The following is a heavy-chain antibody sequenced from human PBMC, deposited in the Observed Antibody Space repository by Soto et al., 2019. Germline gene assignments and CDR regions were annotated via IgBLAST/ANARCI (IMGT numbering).Heavy chain of an antibody. Sequence: QVQLQESGPGLVKPSETLSLTCTVSGDSISGGASFWSWIRQPPGKGLEWIANVYYSGSSYYNPSLKSRLTISVDTTKNQLSLNLRSVTAADTAVYYCARARVDILREVVKYNMDVWGPGATVTVS. D-gene: IGHD3-10*01. CDR1: GDSISGGASF. CDR2: VYYSGSS. V-gene: IGHV4-30-4*01. J-gene: IGHJ6*03. CDR3: ARARVDILREVVKYNMDV.